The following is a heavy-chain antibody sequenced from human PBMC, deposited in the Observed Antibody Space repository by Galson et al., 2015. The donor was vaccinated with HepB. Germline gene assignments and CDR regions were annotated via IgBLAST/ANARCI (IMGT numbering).Heavy chain of an antibody. CDR3: AKSLSSRIRYYYYGMDV. D-gene: IGHD6-6*01. V-gene: IGHV3-23*01. J-gene: IGHJ6*02. CDR1: GFTFSSYA. Sequence: SLRLSCAASGFTFSSYAMSWVRQAPGKGLEWVSAISGSGGSTYYADSVKGRFTISRDESKNTLYLQMNGLRAEDTAVYYCAKSLSSRIRYYYYGMDVWGQGTTVTVSS. CDR2: ISGSGGST.